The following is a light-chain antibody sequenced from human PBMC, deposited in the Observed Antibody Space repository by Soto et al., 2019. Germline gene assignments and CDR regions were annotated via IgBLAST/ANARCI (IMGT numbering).Light chain of an antibody. V-gene: IGKV3D-7*01. Sequence: PGERVTLSCRASQSVSSSYLTWYQQKPGQAPRLLIYGASTRATSIPARFSGSGSGTDFTLTISSLQPEDFAVYYCQQYNNWPARTFGQGTKVDNK. CDR3: QQYNNWPART. CDR2: GAS. J-gene: IGKJ1*01. CDR1: QSVSSSY.